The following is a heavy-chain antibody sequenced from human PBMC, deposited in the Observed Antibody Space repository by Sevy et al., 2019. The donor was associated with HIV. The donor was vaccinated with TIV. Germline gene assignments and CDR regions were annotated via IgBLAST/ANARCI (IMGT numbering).Heavy chain of an antibody. J-gene: IGHJ5*02. CDR2: INPSGGST. V-gene: IGHV1-46*03. CDR1: GYTFTSYH. CDR3: TREGSSATKNNWFDP. D-gene: IGHD6-6*01. Sequence: ASVKVSCKASGYTFTSYHMHWVRQAPGQGLEWMGIINPSGGSTSYAQKFQGRVTMTRDTPTSTVYMELSSLRSEDTAVYYCTREGSSATKNNWFDPWGQGTLVTVSS.